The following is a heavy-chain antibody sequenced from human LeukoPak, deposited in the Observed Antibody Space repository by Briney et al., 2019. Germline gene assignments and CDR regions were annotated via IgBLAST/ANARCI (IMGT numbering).Heavy chain of an antibody. CDR2: ISYDGSNK. CDR3: ARAAGSGSPRYYYYGMDV. Sequence: GRSLRLSCAASGFTFSSYAMHWVRQAPGKGLEWVAVISYDGSNKYYADSVKGRFTISRDNSKNTLYLQMNSLRAEDTAVYYCARAAGSGSPRYYYYGMDVWGQGTTVTVSS. D-gene: IGHD3-10*01. CDR1: GFTFSSYA. V-gene: IGHV3-30*04. J-gene: IGHJ6*02.